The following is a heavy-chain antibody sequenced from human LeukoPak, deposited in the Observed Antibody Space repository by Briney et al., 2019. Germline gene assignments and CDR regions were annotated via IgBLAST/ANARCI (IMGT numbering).Heavy chain of an antibody. V-gene: IGHV3-23*01. CDR3: AKPNPITIFGVVIPNDAFDI. J-gene: IGHJ3*02. CDR1: GFTFRTYA. CDR2: ISGSGGST. Sequence: PGGSLRLSCAASGFTFRTYAMSWVRQAPGKGLEWVSAISGSGGSTYYADSVKGRFTISRDNSKNTLYLQMNSLRAEDTAVYYCAKPNPITIFGVVIPNDAFDIWGQGTMVTVSS. D-gene: IGHD3-3*01.